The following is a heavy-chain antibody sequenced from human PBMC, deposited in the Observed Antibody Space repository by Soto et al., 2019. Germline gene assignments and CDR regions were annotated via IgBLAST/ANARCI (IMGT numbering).Heavy chain of an antibody. V-gene: IGHV3-30*18. CDR2: LAYEGSNK. CDR1: GFTFSSYG. Sequence: PGGSLRLSCAASGFTFSSYGMHWVRQAPGKGLEWVAALAYEGSNKYYADSVKGRFTISRDNSNNTLYLQMNSLRAEDTAVYYCAKDLSYWGQGTLVTVSS. J-gene: IGHJ4*02. CDR3: AKDLSY.